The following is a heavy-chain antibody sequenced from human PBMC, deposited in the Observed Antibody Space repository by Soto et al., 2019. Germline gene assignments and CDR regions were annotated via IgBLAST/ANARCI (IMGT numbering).Heavy chain of an antibody. CDR1: GGSISSSSYY. Sequence: PSETLSLTCTVSGGSISSSSYYWGWIRQPPGKGLEWIGSIYYSGNTYYNPSLKSRVTISVDTAKNQFSLKLSSVTAADTAVYYCARHLGEGYFDYWGQGTLVTVSS. CDR3: ARHLGEGYFDY. J-gene: IGHJ4*02. CDR2: IYYSGNT. V-gene: IGHV4-39*01.